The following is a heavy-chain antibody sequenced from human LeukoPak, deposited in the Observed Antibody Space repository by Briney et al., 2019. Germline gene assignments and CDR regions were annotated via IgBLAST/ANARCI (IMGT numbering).Heavy chain of an antibody. D-gene: IGHD3-9*01. V-gene: IGHV1-69*05. CDR2: IIPIFGTA. J-gene: IGHJ4*02. CDR3: ARGLNYFDWLLPDY. Sequence: SVKVSCKASGGTFSSYAISWVRQAPGQGLEWMGRIIPIFGTANYAQKFQGRVTITTDESTSTAYMELSSLRSEDTAVYYCARGLNYFDWLLPDYWGQGPLVTVS. CDR1: GGTFSSYA.